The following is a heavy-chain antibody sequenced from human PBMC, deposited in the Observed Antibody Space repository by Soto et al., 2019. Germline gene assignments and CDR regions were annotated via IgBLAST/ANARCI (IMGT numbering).Heavy chain of an antibody. J-gene: IGHJ5*01. CDR1: GYTFTNYY. CDR3: ARDTNTIRFYDSSGYRNWFDS. Sequence: RASVKVSCKPSGYTFTNYYVHWVRQAPGQGLEWMGIINPSGVGTSYAQKFQGRVTMTTDTSTSTVYMELSSLRSEDTAVYYCARDTNTIRFYDSSGYRNWFDSWG. V-gene: IGHV1-46*03. D-gene: IGHD3-22*01. CDR2: INPSGVGT.